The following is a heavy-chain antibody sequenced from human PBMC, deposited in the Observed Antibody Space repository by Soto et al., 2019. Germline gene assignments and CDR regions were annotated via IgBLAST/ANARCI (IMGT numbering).Heavy chain of an antibody. CDR1: GGSISSGDYY. D-gene: IGHD3-22*01. V-gene: IGHV4-30-4*08. Sequence: SETLSLTCTVSGGSISSGDYYWSWIRQPPGKGLEWIGYIYYSGSTYYNPSLKSRASISVDTSKNQFSLSLSSVTAADTAVYYCARNLYHSRSFDYWGQGTRVTVSS. CDR2: IYYSGST. J-gene: IGHJ4*02. CDR3: ARNLYHSRSFDY.